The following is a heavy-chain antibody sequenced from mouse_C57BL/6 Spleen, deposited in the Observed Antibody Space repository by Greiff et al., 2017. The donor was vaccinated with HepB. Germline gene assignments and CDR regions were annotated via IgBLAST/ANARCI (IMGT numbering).Heavy chain of an antibody. CDR3: ARSTTVVAKGDYFDY. V-gene: IGHV1-69*01. J-gene: IGHJ2*01. CDR2: IDPSDSYT. D-gene: IGHD1-1*01. CDR1: GYNFTSYW. Sequence: VQLQQPGAELVMPGASVKLSCKASGYNFTSYWMHWVKQRPGQGLEWIGEIDPSDSYTNYNQKFKGKSTLTVDKSSSTAYMQLSSLTSEDSAVYYCARSTTVVAKGDYFDYWGQGTTLTVSS.